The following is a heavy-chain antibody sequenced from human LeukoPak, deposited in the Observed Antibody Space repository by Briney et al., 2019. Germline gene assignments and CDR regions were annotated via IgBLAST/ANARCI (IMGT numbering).Heavy chain of an antibody. Sequence: GASVKVSCKASGYTFNSYGITWVRQAPGQGLEWMGIINPSGGSTSYAQKFQGRVTMTTDTSTSTAYMELRSLRSDDTAVYYCARAGRGYYYDSSGSYYFDYWGQGTLVTVSS. CDR3: ARAGRGYYYDSSGSYYFDY. D-gene: IGHD3-22*01. J-gene: IGHJ4*02. V-gene: IGHV1-18*01. CDR1: GYTFNSYG. CDR2: INPSGGST.